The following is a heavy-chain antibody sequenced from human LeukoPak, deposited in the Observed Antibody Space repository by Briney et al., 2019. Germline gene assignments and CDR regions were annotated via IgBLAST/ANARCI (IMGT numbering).Heavy chain of an antibody. CDR1: GFTFSSYW. CDR2: INSDGSTT. Sequence: PGGSLRLSCAASGFTFSSYWMHWVRQAPGKGLVWLSRINSDGSTTNYADSVKGRFTISRDNAENTMYLQMKSLRVEDTAVYYCTRRVSATRWFDPGGQGTLVTVS. J-gene: IGHJ5*02. V-gene: IGHV3-74*01. D-gene: IGHD2-15*01. CDR3: TRRVSATRWFDP.